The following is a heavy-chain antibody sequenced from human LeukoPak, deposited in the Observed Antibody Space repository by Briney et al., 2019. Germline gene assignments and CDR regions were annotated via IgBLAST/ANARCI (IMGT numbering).Heavy chain of an antibody. CDR2: IYYSGST. J-gene: IGHJ3*02. CDR1: GGSISSYY. CDR3: ARHGYYYDSSGYSSGAFDI. D-gene: IGHD3-22*01. Sequence: SETLSLTCTVSGGSISSYYWSWIRQPPGKGLEWIGYIYYSGSTNYNPSLKSRVTISVDTSKNQFSLKLSSVTAADTAVYYCARHGYYYDSSGYSSGAFDIWGQGTMVTVSS. V-gene: IGHV4-59*08.